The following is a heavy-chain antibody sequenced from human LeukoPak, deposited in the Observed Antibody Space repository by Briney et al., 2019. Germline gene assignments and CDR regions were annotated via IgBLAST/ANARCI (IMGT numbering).Heavy chain of an antibody. Sequence: GGSLRLSCAASGFTFSSYEMSWVRQAPGKGLEWVSAISGSGGSTYYADSVKGRFTISRDNSKNTLYLQMNSLRAEDTAVYYCAKDSWGYYDSSGYYVWLDPWGQGTLVTVSS. CDR3: AKDSWGYYDSSGYYVWLDP. D-gene: IGHD3-22*01. CDR1: GFTFSSYE. CDR2: ISGSGGST. V-gene: IGHV3-23*01. J-gene: IGHJ5*02.